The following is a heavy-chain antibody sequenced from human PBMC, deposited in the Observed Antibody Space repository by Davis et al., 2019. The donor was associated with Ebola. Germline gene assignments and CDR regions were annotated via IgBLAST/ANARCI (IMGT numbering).Heavy chain of an antibody. CDR2: ISVRSIT. CDR1: GFIFSSYA. Sequence: PGGSLRLSCAASGFIFSSYAMSWDHQAPGKGLEWVSSISVRSITYHADSVKGRFTISRDNSKNTLYLQMNSLRAEDTAVYYCAKVHPPTTVTTGWFDPWGQGTPVTVSS. J-gene: IGHJ5*02. CDR3: AKVHPPTTVTTGWFDP. D-gene: IGHD4-17*01. V-gene: IGHV3-23*01.